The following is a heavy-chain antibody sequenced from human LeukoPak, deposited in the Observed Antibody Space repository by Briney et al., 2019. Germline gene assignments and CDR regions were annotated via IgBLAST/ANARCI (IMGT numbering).Heavy chain of an antibody. D-gene: IGHD5-12*01. CDR3: ARDGEGGYSGYDYAFDI. Sequence: SETLSLTCTVSGYSISSGYYWSWIRQPAGKGLEWIGRIYTSGSTKYNPSLKSRVTISVDTSKNQFSLKLSSVTAADRAVYYCARDGEGGYSGYDYAFDIWGQGTMVTVSS. V-gene: IGHV4-61*02. CDR1: GYSISSGYY. J-gene: IGHJ3*02. CDR2: IYTSGST.